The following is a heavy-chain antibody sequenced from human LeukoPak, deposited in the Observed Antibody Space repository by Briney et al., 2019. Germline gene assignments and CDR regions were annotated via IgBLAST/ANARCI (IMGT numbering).Heavy chain of an antibody. CDR2: IYPGDSDT. CDR3: ARRPYCSGGSCYRINYFDY. CDR1: GYSFTSYW. J-gene: IGHJ4*02. Sequence: GESLKISGKGSGYSFTSYWIGWVRQMPGKGLEWMGIIYPGDSDTRYSPSFQGQVTISADKSISTAYLQWSSLKASDTAMYYCARRPYCSGGSCYRINYFDYWGQGTLVTVSS. D-gene: IGHD2-15*01. V-gene: IGHV5-51*01.